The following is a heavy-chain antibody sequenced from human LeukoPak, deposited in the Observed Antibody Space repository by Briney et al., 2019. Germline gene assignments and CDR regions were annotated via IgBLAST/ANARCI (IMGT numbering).Heavy chain of an antibody. CDR1: GFTFSSYA. CDR2: ISGSGGST. CDR3: ANTDSSSWFDYFDY. D-gene: IGHD6-13*01. V-gene: IGHV3-23*01. Sequence: GGSLRLSCAVSGFTFSSYAMSWVRQAPGKGLEWVSAISGSGGSTYYADSVKGRFTISRDNSKNTLYLQMNSLRAEDTAVYYCANTDSSSWFDYFDYWGQGTLVTVSS. J-gene: IGHJ4*02.